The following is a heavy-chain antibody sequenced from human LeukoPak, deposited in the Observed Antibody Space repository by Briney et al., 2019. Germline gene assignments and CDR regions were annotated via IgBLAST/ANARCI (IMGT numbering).Heavy chain of an antibody. D-gene: IGHD6-13*01. CDR3: AIPFSSSWSPFDY. J-gene: IGHJ4*02. Sequence: GESLKISCKGSRYSFTTYWIGWVRQMPGKGLEWMGIIYPGDSDTRYSPSFQGQVTISADKSISTAYLQWSSLKASDTAMYYCAIPFSSSWSPFDYWGQGTLVTVSS. CDR2: IYPGDSDT. V-gene: IGHV5-51*01. CDR1: RYSFTTYW.